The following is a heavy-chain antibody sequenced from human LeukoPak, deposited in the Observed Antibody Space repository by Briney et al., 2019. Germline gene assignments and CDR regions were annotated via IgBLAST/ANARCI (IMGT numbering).Heavy chain of an antibody. Sequence: GSLRLSCVVSGFTFSNYAMSWVRLAPGKGLEWIGSIYHSGSTYYNPSLKSRVTISVDTSKNQFSLKLSSVTAADTAVYYCARSRCSGGSCSPYWGQGTLVTVSS. CDR3: ARSRCSGGSCSPY. CDR2: IYHSGST. CDR1: GFTFSNYA. V-gene: IGHV4-38-2*01. D-gene: IGHD2-15*01. J-gene: IGHJ4*02.